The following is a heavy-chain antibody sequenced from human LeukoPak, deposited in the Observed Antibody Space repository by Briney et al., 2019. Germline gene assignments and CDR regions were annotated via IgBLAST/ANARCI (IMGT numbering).Heavy chain of an antibody. CDR2: IIPIFGTA. CDR1: GGTFSSYA. CDR3: ARDPRTMVRGVPAALRY. Sequence: SVKVSCKASGGTFSSYAISWMRQAPGQGLEWMGGIIPIFGTANYAQKFQGRVTITADESTSTAYMELSSLRSEDTAVYYCARDPRTMVRGVPAALRYWGQGTLVTVSS. V-gene: IGHV1-69*13. D-gene: IGHD3-10*01. J-gene: IGHJ4*02.